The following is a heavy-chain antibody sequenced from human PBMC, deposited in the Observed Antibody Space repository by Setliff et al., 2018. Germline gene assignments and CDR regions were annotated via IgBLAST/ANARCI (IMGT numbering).Heavy chain of an antibody. CDR2: MSA. CDR3: ARGPLDFVVTPAAAKFDY. D-gene: IGHD2-2*01. Sequence: GASVKVSCKASGYTFTNYGINWVRQAPGQGLEWMGWMSAYAQKFQGRVTMTTDTPTSTAYMELRSLTSDDTAVYYCARGPLDFVVTPAAAKFDYWGQGTLVTVSS. CDR1: GYTFTNYG. J-gene: IGHJ4*02. V-gene: IGHV1-18*01.